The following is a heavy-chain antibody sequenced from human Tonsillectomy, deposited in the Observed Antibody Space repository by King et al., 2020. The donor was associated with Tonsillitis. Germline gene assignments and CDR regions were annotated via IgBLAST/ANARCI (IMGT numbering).Heavy chain of an antibody. CDR1: GFTFSSYE. CDR2: ISSSGSTI. D-gene: IGHD3-10*01. V-gene: IGHV3-48*03. Sequence: VQLVESGGGLVQPGGSLRLSCAASGFTFSSYEMNWVRQAPGKGLEWVSYISSSGSTIYYADSVKGRFTISRDNAKNSLYLQMNSLRAEDTAVYYCARDRYYGSGSFGYWGQGTLVTVSS. J-gene: IGHJ4*02. CDR3: ARDRYYGSGSFGY.